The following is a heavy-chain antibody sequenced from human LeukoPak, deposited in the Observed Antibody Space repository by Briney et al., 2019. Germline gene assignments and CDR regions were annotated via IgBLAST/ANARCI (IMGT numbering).Heavy chain of an antibody. CDR1: GYTFTSYG. Sequence: GASVTVSCTASGYTFTSYGISWVRQAPGQGLEGVGWISAYNGNTNYAQKLQGRVTMTTDTSTSTAYMELRSLRSDDTAVYYCARGPGYSSSWYLGVAFDIWGQGTMVTVSS. D-gene: IGHD6-13*01. CDR2: ISAYNGNT. CDR3: ARGPGYSSSWYLGVAFDI. V-gene: IGHV1-18*01. J-gene: IGHJ3*02.